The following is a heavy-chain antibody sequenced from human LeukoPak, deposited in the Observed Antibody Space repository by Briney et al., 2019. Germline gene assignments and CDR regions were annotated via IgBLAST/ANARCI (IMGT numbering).Heavy chain of an antibody. J-gene: IGHJ3*02. CDR2: ISSSSSYI. D-gene: IGHD5-12*01. CDR1: GFTFSSYS. CDR3: ARHSGRIVSDASDI. Sequence: KPGGSLRLSCAASGFTFSSYSMNWVRQAPGKGLEWVSSISSSSSYIYYADSVKGRFTISRDNAKNSLYLQMNSLRAEDTAVYYCARHSGRIVSDASDIWGQGTMVTVSS. V-gene: IGHV3-21*01.